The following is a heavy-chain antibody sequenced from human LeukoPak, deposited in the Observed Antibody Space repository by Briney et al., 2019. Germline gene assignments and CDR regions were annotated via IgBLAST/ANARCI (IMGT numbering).Heavy chain of an antibody. CDR1: GGTFSSYA. D-gene: IGHD4-17*01. Sequence: ASVKVSCKASGGTFSSYAMSWVRQAPGKGLEWVSAISGSGGSTYYADSVKGRFTISRDNSKNTLYLQMNSLRAEDTAVYYCALYGDYTTDRDREFDYWGQGTLVTVSS. J-gene: IGHJ4*02. CDR2: ISGSGGST. CDR3: ALYGDYTTDRDREFDY. V-gene: IGHV3-23*01.